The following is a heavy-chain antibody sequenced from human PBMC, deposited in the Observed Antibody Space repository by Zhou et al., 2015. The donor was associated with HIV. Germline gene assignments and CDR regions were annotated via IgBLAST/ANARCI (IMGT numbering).Heavy chain of an antibody. D-gene: IGHD6-19*01. Sequence: QVQLVQSGAEVKKPGASVKVSCKASGYTFTGYYMHWVRQAPGQGLEWMGWINPNSGGTNYAQKFQGRVTMTRDTSISTAYMELSRLRSDDTAVYYCARVREWLVRGSAFDYWGQGTLVTVSS. J-gene: IGHJ4*02. CDR2: INPNSGGT. CDR1: GYTFTGYY. CDR3: ARVREWLVRGSAFDY. V-gene: IGHV1-2*02.